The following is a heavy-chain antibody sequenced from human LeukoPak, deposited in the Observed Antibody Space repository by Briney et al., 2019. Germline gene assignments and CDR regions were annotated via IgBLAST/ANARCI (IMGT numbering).Heavy chain of an antibody. CDR3: ARVSSDGSGRFDP. V-gene: IGHV4-59*01. CDR2: FHYSGST. CDR1: GGSISSYY. J-gene: IGHJ5*02. D-gene: IGHD3-10*01. Sequence: SSETLSLTCTVSGGSISSYYWNWIREPPGEGLEWIGYFHYSGSTNYNPSLKSRVTISVDTSKNQFSLKLSSVTAADTAVYYCARVSSDGSGRFDPWGQGTLVTVSS.